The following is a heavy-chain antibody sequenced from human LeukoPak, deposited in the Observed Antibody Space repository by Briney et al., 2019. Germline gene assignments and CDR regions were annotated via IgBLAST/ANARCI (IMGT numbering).Heavy chain of an antibody. J-gene: IGHJ5*02. Sequence: SETPSLTCTVSGGSISSHYWSWIRQPPGRGLEWIGYIYYSGSTYYNPSLKSRVTISVDTSKNQFSLKLSSVTAADTAVYYCAIRGWSFAVFCPWGQGTLVTLSS. CDR1: GGSISSHY. D-gene: IGHD6-19*01. CDR3: AIRGWSFAVFCP. CDR2: IYYSGST. V-gene: IGHV4-59*06.